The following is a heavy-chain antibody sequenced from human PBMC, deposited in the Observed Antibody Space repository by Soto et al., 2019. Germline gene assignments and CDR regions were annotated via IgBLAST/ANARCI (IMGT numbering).Heavy chain of an antibody. V-gene: IGHV1-46*01. CDR3: ARETRDGYRRKWFDP. Sequence: ASVKVSCKASSYTFTNYGITWVRQAPGQGLEWMGIINPSGGSTSYAQKFQGRVTMTRDTSTSTVYMELSSLRSEDTAVYYCARETRDGYRRKWFDPWGQGTLVTVSS. CDR1: SYTFTNYG. CDR2: INPSGGST. D-gene: IGHD5-12*01. J-gene: IGHJ5*02.